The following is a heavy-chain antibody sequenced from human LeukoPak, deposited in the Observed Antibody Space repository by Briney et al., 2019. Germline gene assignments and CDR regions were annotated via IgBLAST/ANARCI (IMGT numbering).Heavy chain of an antibody. CDR3: ARGGDCSGGSCYYDYYYYYYMDV. CDR1: GFTVSSNY. D-gene: IGHD2-15*01. CDR2: IYSGGST. Sequence: PGGSLSLSCAASGFTVSSNYMSWVRQAPGKGLEWVSVIYSGGSTYYADSVKGRFTISRDNSKNTLYLQMNSLRAEDTAVYYCARGGDCSGGSCYYDYYYYYYMDVWGKGTTVTVSS. V-gene: IGHV3-53*01. J-gene: IGHJ6*03.